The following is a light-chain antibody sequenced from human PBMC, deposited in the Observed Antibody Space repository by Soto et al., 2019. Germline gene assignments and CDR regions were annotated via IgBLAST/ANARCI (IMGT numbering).Light chain of an antibody. J-gene: IGKJ1*01. Sequence: EIVMTQSPATLSVSPGERATLSCRASQSVSSNLAWYQQKPGQAPRLLIYGASTRATGIPARFSGSGSGTEFTLTISSLQSEDFEVYYCQPYNNWPPWTFGQGTKVGIK. CDR3: QPYNNWPPWT. CDR2: GAS. V-gene: IGKV3-15*01. CDR1: QSVSSN.